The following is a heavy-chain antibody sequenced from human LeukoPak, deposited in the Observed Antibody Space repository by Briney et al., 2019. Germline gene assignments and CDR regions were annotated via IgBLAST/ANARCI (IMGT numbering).Heavy chain of an antibody. J-gene: IGHJ5*02. V-gene: IGHV1-69*13. D-gene: IGHD2-15*01. CDR1: GGTFSSYA. Sequence: GASVKASCKASGGTFSSYAISWVRQAPGQGLEWMGGIIPIFGTANYAQKFQGRVTITADESTSTAYMELSSLRSEDTAVYYCASHCSGGSCYSAETFNWFDPWGQGTLVTVSS. CDR3: ASHCSGGSCYSAETFNWFDP. CDR2: IIPIFGTA.